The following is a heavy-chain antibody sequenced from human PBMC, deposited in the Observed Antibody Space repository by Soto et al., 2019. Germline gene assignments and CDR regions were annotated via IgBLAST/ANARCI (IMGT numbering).Heavy chain of an antibody. J-gene: IGHJ2*01. CDR3: ASYGDYYWYFDL. Sequence: GGSLRLSCAASGFTFSSYWMHWVRQAPGKGLVWVSRINSDGSSTSYADSVKGRFTISRDNAKNTLYLQMNSLRAEDTAVYYCASYGDYYWYFDLWGRGTLVTVSS. V-gene: IGHV3-74*01. CDR1: GFTFSSYW. CDR2: INSDGSST. D-gene: IGHD4-17*01.